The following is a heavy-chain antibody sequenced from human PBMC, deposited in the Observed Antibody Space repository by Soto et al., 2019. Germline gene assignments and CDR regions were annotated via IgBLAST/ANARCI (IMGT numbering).Heavy chain of an antibody. CDR2: ISAYNGYT. Sequence: QVQLVQSGAEVKKPGASVKVSCKASGYTFSSYGISWVRQAPGQGLEWVGWISAYNGYTNYAQKFQGTVTMTTDTSTSTGYMELRRLTSDDTAVYYCARDRKYCSGPSCYDFYNYYGMDVWGQGTTVTVSS. J-gene: IGHJ6*02. CDR3: ARDRKYCSGPSCYDFYNYYGMDV. CDR1: GYTFSSYG. D-gene: IGHD2-2*01. V-gene: IGHV1-18*01.